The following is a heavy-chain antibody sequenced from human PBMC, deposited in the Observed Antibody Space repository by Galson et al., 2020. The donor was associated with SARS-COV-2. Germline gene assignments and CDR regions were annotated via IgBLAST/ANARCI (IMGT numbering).Heavy chain of an antibody. D-gene: IGHD3-22*01. CDR3: ARDYDDSSGDYNNWFDP. CDR1: GFTFSSYA. V-gene: IGHV3-30-3*01. J-gene: IGHJ5*02. CDR2: ISYDGSNK. Sequence: TGGSLRLSCAASGFTFSSYAMHWVRQAPGKGLEWVAVISYDGSNKYYADSVKGRFTISRDNSKNTLYLQMNSLRAEDTAVYYCARDYDDSSGDYNNWFDPWGQGTLVTVSS.